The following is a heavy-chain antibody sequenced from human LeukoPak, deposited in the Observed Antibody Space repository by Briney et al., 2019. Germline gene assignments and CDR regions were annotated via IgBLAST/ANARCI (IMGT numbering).Heavy chain of an antibody. Sequence: GGSLRLSCAASGFTFSSYGMHWVRQAPGKGLEWVAFIRYDGSNKYYADSVKGRFTISRDNSKNTLYLQMNSLRAEDTAVYYCAREAIVVVPAPGHLDYWGQGTLVTVSS. CDR1: GFTFSSYG. CDR3: AREAIVVVPAPGHLDY. V-gene: IGHV3-30*02. J-gene: IGHJ4*02. D-gene: IGHD2-2*01. CDR2: IRYDGSNK.